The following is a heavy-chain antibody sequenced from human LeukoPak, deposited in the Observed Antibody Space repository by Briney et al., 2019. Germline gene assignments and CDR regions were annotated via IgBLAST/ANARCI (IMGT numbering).Heavy chain of an antibody. CDR3: ARALLPTYDSGGYSRDLGI. CDR1: GYTFTGYY. CDR2: INPNSGGT. J-gene: IGHJ3*02. V-gene: IGHV1-2*02. Sequence: GASVKVSCKASGYTFTGYYMHWVRQAPGQGLEWMGWINPNSGGTNYAQKFQGRVTMTRDTSISTAYMELSRLRSDDTAVYYCARALLPTYDSGGYSRDLGIWGQGTMVTVSS. D-gene: IGHD3-22*01.